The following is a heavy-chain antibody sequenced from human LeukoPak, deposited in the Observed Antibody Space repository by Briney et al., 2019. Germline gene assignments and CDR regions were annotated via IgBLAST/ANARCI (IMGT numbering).Heavy chain of an antibody. CDR1: GFTFSSYS. D-gene: IGHD6-13*01. CDR2: ISGGSGYI. Sequence: GGFLRLSCAASGFTFSSYSMNWVRQAPGKGLEWVSSISGGSGYIYYADSVKGRFTISRDNAKNSLYLQMNSLRAEDTAVYYCVGGPIAAAGEDYWGQGILVTVSS. V-gene: IGHV3-21*01. J-gene: IGHJ4*02. CDR3: VGGPIAAAGEDY.